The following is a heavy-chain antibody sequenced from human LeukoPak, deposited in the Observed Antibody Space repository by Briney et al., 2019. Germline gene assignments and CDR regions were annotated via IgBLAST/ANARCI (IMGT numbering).Heavy chain of an antibody. J-gene: IGHJ6*04. D-gene: IGHD3-10*01. CDR3: ARDRVGLWFGESYYYYYGMDV. CDR2: ISSSSSYI. CDR1: GFTFSSYS. V-gene: IGHV3-21*01. Sequence: PGGSLRLSCAASGFTFSSYSMNWVRQAPGKGLEWVSSISSSSSYIYYADSVKGRFTISRDNAKNSLYLQMNSLRAEDTAVYYCARDRVGLWFGESYYYYYGMDVWGKGTTVTVSP.